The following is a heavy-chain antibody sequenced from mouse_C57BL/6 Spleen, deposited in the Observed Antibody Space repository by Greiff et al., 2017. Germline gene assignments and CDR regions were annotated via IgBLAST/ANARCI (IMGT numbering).Heavy chain of an antibody. CDR1: GYSITSGYD. V-gene: IGHV3-1*01. D-gene: IGHD2-4*01. CDR2: ISYSGST. CDR3: ARGDYDEAMDY. J-gene: IGHJ4*01. Sequence: EVQLQQSGPGMVKPSQSLSLTCTVTGYSITSGYDWHWIRHFPGNKLEWMGYISYSGSTNYNPSLKSRISITHDTSKNHFFLKLNSVTTEDTATYYCARGDYDEAMDYWGQGTSVTVSS.